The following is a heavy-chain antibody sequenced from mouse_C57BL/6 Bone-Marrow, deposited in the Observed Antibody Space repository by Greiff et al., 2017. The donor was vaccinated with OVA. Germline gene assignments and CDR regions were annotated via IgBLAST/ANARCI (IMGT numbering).Heavy chain of an antibody. J-gene: IGHJ4*01. CDR1: GYTFTSYW. V-gene: IGHV1-55*01. D-gene: IGHD2-3*01. CDR3: AKGTLRWLLPYAMDY. CDR2: IYPGSGST. Sequence: QVQLQQPGAELVKPGASVKMSCKASGYTFTSYWITWVKQRPGQGLEWIGDIYPGSGSTNYNEKFKSKATLTVDTSSSTAYIQLSSLTSEDSAVYYCAKGTLRWLLPYAMDYWGQGTSVTVSS.